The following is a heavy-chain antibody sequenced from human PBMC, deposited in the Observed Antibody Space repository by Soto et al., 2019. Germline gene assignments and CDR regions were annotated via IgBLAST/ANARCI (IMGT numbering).Heavy chain of an antibody. D-gene: IGHD2-8*01. Sequence: EGSLRLSCEASGFTFSRYAMHWVRQAPGGGLDWVAVISRDGTTTYYGDSVKGRFTVSRDNSKNTVFLSMTSLGPDDTAVFYCARSRNGAVPDALNIRGKGTPVTV. J-gene: IGHJ4*02. CDR2: ISRDGTTT. V-gene: IGHV3-30-3*01. CDR3: ARSRNGAVPDALNI. CDR1: GFTFSRYA.